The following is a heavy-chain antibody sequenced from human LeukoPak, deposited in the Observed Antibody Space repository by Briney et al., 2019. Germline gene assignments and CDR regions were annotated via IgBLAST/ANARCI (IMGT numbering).Heavy chain of an antibody. V-gene: IGHV3-11*04. D-gene: IGHD1-26*01. CDR1: GFTFSDYY. CDR3: ARRAMGATSFDY. Sequence: PGGSLRLSCAASGFTFSDYYMTWVRQAPGKGLEWVSYISSSSNTVYYADSVKGRLTVSRDNANNSLFAQMTNLRAEDTAVYYCARRAMGATSFDYWGQGTLVTVSS. CDR2: ISSSSNTV. J-gene: IGHJ4*02.